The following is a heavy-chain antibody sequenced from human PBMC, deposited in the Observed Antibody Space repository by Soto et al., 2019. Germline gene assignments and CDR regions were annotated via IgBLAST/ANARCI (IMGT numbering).Heavy chain of an antibody. CDR1: GLTFSDSY. CDR3: GTALNRGGFYEEIEH. Sequence: QVLLVESGGGLVKPGGSLRLSCAASGLTFSDSYMGWIRQAPGKGLEWISYIFPDVPTVYYADSVRGRFTTSRDNGRNSLDLQMSGMRDEDTAVYYCGTALNRGGFYEEIEHWGQGTLVTVSS. D-gene: IGHD3-10*01. CDR2: IFPDVPTV. V-gene: IGHV3-11*01. J-gene: IGHJ4*02.